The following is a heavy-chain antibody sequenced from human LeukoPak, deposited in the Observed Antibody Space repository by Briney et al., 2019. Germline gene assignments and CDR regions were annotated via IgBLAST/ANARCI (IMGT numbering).Heavy chain of an antibody. CDR1: GFTFSSYS. D-gene: IGHD3-10*01. J-gene: IGHJ5*02. V-gene: IGHV3-21*01. CDR3: ARDFAMVREKNWFDP. Sequence: PGGSLRLTCAASGFTFSSYSMNWVRQAPGKGLEWVSSISSSSSYIYYADSVKGRFTISRDNAKNSLYLQMNSLRAEDTAVYYCARDFAMVREKNWFDPWGQGTLVTVSS. CDR2: ISSSSSYI.